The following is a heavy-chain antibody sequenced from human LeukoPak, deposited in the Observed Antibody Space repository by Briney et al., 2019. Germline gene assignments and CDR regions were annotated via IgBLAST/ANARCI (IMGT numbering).Heavy chain of an antibody. D-gene: IGHD5-12*01. J-gene: IGHJ4*02. Sequence: GGSLRLSCAASGFTFSTHTMSWVRQAPGKGLEWVSALWGNNKNIYYADSVKGRFTISRDNSGNMVYLQMSDLRVEDTAVYYCAKDLKPDSGYDVDHWGQGTLVTVPS. V-gene: IGHV3-23*01. CDR3: AKDLKPDSGYDVDH. CDR1: GFTFSTHT. CDR2: LWGNNKNI.